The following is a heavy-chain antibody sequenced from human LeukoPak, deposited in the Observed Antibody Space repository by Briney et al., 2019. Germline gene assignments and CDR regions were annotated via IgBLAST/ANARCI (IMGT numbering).Heavy chain of an antibody. V-gene: IGHV3-43*01. Sequence: GGSLRLSCVASGFTFRDHGMHWVRQAPGKGLEWVSLISWDGGSTYYADSVKGRFTISRDNSKNSLYLQMNSLRTEDTALYYCAKDGGDYGDYVFDYWGQGTLVTVSS. CDR1: GFTFRDHG. CDR2: ISWDGGST. D-gene: IGHD4-17*01. CDR3: AKDGGDYGDYVFDY. J-gene: IGHJ4*02.